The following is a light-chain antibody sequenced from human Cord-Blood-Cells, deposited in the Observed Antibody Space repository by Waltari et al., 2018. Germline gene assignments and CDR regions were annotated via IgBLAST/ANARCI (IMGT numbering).Light chain of an antibody. V-gene: IGLV2-8*01. Sequence: QSALTQPPSAAGSPGQSVTIPCTGTSRDDGGYNYVSWYQQHTGKAPKRMIYEVSKRPSGGPDRFSGSKSGNTASLTVSGLQAEDEADYYCSSYAGSNNLVFGGGTKLTVL. CDR3: SSYAGSNNLV. CDR2: EVS. CDR1: SRDDGGYNY. J-gene: IGLJ2*01.